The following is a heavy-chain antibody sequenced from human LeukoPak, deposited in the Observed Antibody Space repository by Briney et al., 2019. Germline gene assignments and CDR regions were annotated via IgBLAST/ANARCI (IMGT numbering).Heavy chain of an antibody. Sequence: PLETLSLTCSLSGGSISSDYWSWIRQPPGKGLEWIGYIYYSRSTNYNHSLKHRVTVSVDTSKNKFFLKLSSVTAADTAVYYCARGNKNDHLAWFDPWGQGTMVTVPS. V-gene: IGHV4-59*01. CDR3: ARGNKNDHLAWFDP. D-gene: IGHD2/OR15-2a*01. CDR2: IYYSRST. J-gene: IGHJ5*02. CDR1: GGSISSDY.